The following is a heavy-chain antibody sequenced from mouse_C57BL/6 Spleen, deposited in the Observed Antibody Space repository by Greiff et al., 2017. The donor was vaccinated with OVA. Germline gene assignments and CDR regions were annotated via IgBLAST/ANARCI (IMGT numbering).Heavy chain of an antibody. CDR2: ISYDGSN. D-gene: IGHD4-1*01. V-gene: IGHV3-6*01. J-gene: IGHJ3*01. CDR3: AREGLGRGAY. Sequence: DVQLQESGPGLVKPSQSLSLTCSVTGYSITSGYYWNWIRQFPGNKLEWMGYISYDGSNNYNPSLKNRISITRDTSKNQFFLKLNSVTTEDTATYYCAREGLGRGAYWGQGTLVTVSA. CDR1: GYSITSGYY.